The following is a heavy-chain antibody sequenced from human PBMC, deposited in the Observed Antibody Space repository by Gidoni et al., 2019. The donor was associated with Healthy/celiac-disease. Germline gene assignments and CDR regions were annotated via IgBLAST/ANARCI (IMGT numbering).Heavy chain of an antibody. J-gene: IGHJ6*02. Sequence: EVQLVESGGGLVKPGGSLRLSCAASGFTFSSYSMNWVRQAPGKGLEWVSSISSSSSYIYYADSVKGRFTISRDNAKNSLYLQMNSLRAEDTAVYYCASFLWFGESLLTHYYYGMDVWGQGTTVTVSS. D-gene: IGHD3-10*01. V-gene: IGHV3-21*01. CDR2: ISSSSSYI. CDR1: GFTFSSYS. CDR3: ASFLWFGESLLTHYYYGMDV.